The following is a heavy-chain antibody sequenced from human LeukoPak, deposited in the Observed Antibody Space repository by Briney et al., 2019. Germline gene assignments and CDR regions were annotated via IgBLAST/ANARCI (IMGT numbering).Heavy chain of an antibody. CDR3: ARTERGYSGSAFDY. Sequence: ASVKVSCKASGYTFTGYYMHWVRQAPGQGLKWMGWINPNSGGTNYAQKFQGRVTMTRDTSISTAYMELNRLRSDDTAVYYCARTERGYSGSAFDYWGQGTLVTVSS. J-gene: IGHJ4*02. V-gene: IGHV1-2*02. CDR2: INPNSGGT. CDR1: GYTFTGYY. D-gene: IGHD5-12*01.